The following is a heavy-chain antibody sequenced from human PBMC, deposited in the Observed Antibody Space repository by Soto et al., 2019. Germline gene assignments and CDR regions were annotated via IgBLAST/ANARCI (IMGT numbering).Heavy chain of an antibody. V-gene: IGHV4-34*01. J-gene: IGHJ6*02. CDR3: ARGPTGSYPYYYYGMDV. CDR1: GGSFSGFY. D-gene: IGHD3-16*01. Sequence: QVQLQQWGAGLLKPSETLSLTCAVYGGSFSGFYWSWIRQPPGKGLEWIGEIHHSGSTNYNPSLKSRVTISVDTSKTQFSLNLSSVTAADTAVYYCARGPTGSYPYYYYGMDVWGQGTTVTVSS. CDR2: IHHSGST.